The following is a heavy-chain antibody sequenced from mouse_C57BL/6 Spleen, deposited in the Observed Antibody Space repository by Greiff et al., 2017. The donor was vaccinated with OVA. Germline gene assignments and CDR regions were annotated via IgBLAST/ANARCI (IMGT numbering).Heavy chain of an antibody. D-gene: IGHD4-1*01. Sequence: VKLVESGAELVKPGASVKISCKASGYAFSSYWMNWVKQRPGQGLEWIGQIYPGDGDTNYNGKFKGKATLTADKSSSTAYMQLSSLTSEDSAVYSCARGGTGSFAYWGQGTMVTVSA. CDR3: ARGGTGSFAY. J-gene: IGHJ3*01. CDR1: GYAFSSYW. V-gene: IGHV1-80*01. CDR2: IYPGDGDT.